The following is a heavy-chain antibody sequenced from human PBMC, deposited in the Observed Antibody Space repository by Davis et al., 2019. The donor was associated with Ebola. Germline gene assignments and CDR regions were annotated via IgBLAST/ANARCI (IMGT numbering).Heavy chain of an antibody. CDR1: GGSFSGYY. CDR2: INHSGST. J-gene: IGHJ4*02. V-gene: IGHV4-34*01. CDR3: ARDSGSSWFEYFGY. Sequence: MPSETLSLTCAVYGGSFSGYYWSWIRQPPGKGLEWIGEINHSGSTNYNPSLKSRVTISVDKSKNQFSLKLSSVTAADTAVYYCARDSGSSWFEYFGYWGQGTLVTVSS. D-gene: IGHD6-13*01.